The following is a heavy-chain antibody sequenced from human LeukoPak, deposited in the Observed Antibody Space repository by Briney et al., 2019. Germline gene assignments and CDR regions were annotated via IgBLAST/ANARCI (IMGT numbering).Heavy chain of an antibody. J-gene: IGHJ3*01. CDR2: ISGSGGST. Sequence: GGSLRLSCAASGFTFSSYAMSWVRQAPGKGLEWVSGISGSGGSTYYADSVKGRFTISRDNSENTLDLQMSSLRAEDTAVYYCARGEPFDVWGQGTMVTVSS. D-gene: IGHD1-14*01. CDR3: ARGEPFDV. V-gene: IGHV3-23*01. CDR1: GFTFSSYA.